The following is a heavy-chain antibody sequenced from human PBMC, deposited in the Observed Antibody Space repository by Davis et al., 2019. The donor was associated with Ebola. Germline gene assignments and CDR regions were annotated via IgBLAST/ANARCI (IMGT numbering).Heavy chain of an antibody. CDR3: ARVSDYVWGSYRYFDY. J-gene: IGHJ4*02. D-gene: IGHD3-16*02. Sequence: ASVKVSCKASGYTFTSYGISWVRQAPGQGLEWMGWISAYNGNTNYAQKLQGRVTMTTDTSTSTAYMELRSLRSDDTAVYYCARVSDYVWGSYRYFDYWGQGTLVTVSS. V-gene: IGHV1-18*01. CDR2: ISAYNGNT. CDR1: GYTFTSYG.